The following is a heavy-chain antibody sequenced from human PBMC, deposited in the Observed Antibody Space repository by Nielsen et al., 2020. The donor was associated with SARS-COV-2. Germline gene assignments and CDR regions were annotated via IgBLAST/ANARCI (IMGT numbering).Heavy chain of an antibody. D-gene: IGHD3-16*01. CDR2: ISSSSSTI. J-gene: IGHJ4*02. CDR1: GFTFSSYS. CDR3: ARDAEGYYDYVWGSYFNHYFDY. V-gene: IGHV3-48*01. Sequence: GGSLRLSCAASGFTFSSYSMNWVRQAPGKGLEWVSYISSSSSTIYYADSVKGRFTISRDNAKNSLYLQMNSLRAEDTAVYYCARDAEGYYDYVWGSYFNHYFDYWGQGTLVTVSS.